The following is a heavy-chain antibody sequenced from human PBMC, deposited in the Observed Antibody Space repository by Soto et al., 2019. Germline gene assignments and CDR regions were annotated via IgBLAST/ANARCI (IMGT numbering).Heavy chain of an antibody. CDR2: MNPDSGNT. CDR3: ARGRFRRTWFDP. D-gene: IGHD3-16*01. J-gene: IGHJ5*02. Sequence: QVQLVQSGAEVKEPGASVKVSCKASGYTFTNYDINWVRQATGQGLEWMGWMNPDSGNTGQAKQFQGRVTMTRDTSISTAYMAMSSLRSEDTAVYYCARGRFRRTWFDPWGQGTLVTVSS. CDR1: GYTFTNYD. V-gene: IGHV1-8*01.